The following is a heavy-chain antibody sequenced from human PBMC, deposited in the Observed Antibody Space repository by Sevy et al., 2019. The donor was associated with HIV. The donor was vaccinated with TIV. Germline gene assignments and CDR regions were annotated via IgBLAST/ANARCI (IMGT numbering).Heavy chain of an antibody. CDR2: IAYDKSTK. Sequence: GGSLRLSCAASGFDFSSYPMHWVRQAPGKGLEWVSVIAYDKSTKYYGDSVRGRFTISRDNSKNTLYLQMNSLREEDTGVYYCARQGSSWTFDPWGQGTLVTVSS. CDR3: ARQGSSWTFDP. D-gene: IGHD6-13*01. CDR1: GFDFSSYP. V-gene: IGHV3-30-3*01. J-gene: IGHJ5*02.